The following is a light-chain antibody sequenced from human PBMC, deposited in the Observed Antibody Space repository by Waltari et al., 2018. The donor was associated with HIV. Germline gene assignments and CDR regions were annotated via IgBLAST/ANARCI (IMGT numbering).Light chain of an antibody. Sequence: SPSSLSASVGDRVTITCRASQAINKNLAWYQQKPGKVPQVLIYATSTLQSGVPSRFSGSGSGTDFTLTISSLQPEDVATYYCQKYNRAPLTFGGGTKVGIK. J-gene: IGKJ4*01. CDR2: ATS. CDR3: QKYNRAPLT. CDR1: QAINKN. V-gene: IGKV1-27*01.